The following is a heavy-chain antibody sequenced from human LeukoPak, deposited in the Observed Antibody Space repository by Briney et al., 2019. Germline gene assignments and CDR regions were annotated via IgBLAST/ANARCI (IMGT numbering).Heavy chain of an antibody. Sequence: GGSLRLSCVASGFTFSSYAMNWVRQAPGKGLEWVSAISGSGGSTYYADSVKGRFTISRDNSKNTLYLQMNSLRAEDTAVYYCAKGTAESSGWYEGYFDYWGQGTLVTVSS. D-gene: IGHD6-13*01. CDR1: GFTFSSYA. CDR3: AKGTAESSGWYEGYFDY. J-gene: IGHJ4*02. CDR2: ISGSGGST. V-gene: IGHV3-23*01.